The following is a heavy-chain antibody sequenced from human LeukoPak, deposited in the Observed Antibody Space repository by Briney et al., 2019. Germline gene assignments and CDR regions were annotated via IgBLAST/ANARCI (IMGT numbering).Heavy chain of an antibody. CDR3: ARHGEYSGYDFGYFDY. CDR1: GCSISSYY. D-gene: IGHD5-12*01. J-gene: IGHJ4*02. V-gene: IGHV4-59*08. CDR2: IYYSGST. Sequence: PSETLSLTCTVSGCSISSYYWSWIRQPPGKGLEWIGYIYYSGSTDYNPSLKSRVTISVDTSKNQFSLKLSSVTAADTAVYYCARHGEYSGYDFGYFDYWGQGTLVTVSS.